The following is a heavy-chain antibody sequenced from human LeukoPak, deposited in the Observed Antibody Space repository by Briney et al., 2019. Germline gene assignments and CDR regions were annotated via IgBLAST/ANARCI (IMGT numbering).Heavy chain of an antibody. V-gene: IGHV4-59*01. CDR1: GASIRSSY. CDR2: IYDNRNT. Sequence: SETLSLTCTVSGASIRSSYWSWLRQPPRRRVEWVGYIYDNRNTHANTTLKSRVTISVDRSKNQFSLKLSSVTAADTAVYYCVRGNYDDRGYSNAFDLWGQGAMVTVSS. D-gene: IGHD3-22*01. J-gene: IGHJ3*01. CDR3: VRGNYDDRGYSNAFDL.